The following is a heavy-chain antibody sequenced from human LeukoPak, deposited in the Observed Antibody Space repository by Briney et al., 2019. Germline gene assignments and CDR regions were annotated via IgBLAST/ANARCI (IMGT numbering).Heavy chain of an antibody. CDR1: GFTFNNYA. J-gene: IGHJ4*02. D-gene: IGHD2-8*01. CDR2: ISASGGST. Sequence: PGESLRLSCAASGFTFNNYAMSWVRQAPGKGLEWVSSISASGGSTNYADSVKGRFTISRDNPKNTLFLLMHSLRAEDTAFYYCAKDLRAYCTNGICYERRSLFDYWGQGTLVTVSS. V-gene: IGHV3-23*01. CDR3: AKDLRAYCTNGICYERRSLFDY.